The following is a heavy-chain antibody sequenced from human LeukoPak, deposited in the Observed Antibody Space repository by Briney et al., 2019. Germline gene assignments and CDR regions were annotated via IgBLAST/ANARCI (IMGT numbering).Heavy chain of an antibody. CDR3: TRVEETATTAAIIRKYSYYYYYMDV. J-gene: IGHJ6*03. CDR1: GFTFSTYR. V-gene: IGHV3-7*01. D-gene: IGHD4-11*01. CDR2: IKQDGSEK. Sequence: GGSLRLSCAASGFTFSTYRMSWVRQAPGKGLEWVANIKQDGSEKHYVDSVKGRFTISRDNAKNSLYLQMSSLRAEDTAVYYCTRVEETATTAAIIRKYSYYYYYMDVWGKGNTGTVSS.